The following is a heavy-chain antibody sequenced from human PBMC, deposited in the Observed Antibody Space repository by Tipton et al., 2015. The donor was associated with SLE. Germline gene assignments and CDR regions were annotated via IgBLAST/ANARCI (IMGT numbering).Heavy chain of an antibody. CDR1: GYTFTSYG. Sequence: QSGPEVKKPGASVKVSCKASGYTFTSYGISWVRQAPGQGLEWMGWINTYSGNTNYSQKVQGRVTMTTDTSTSTAYMELRSLRSDDTAVYYYALTISSSSDFQHWGQGTLVTVSS. CDR2: INTYSGNT. D-gene: IGHD6-6*01. J-gene: IGHJ1*01. V-gene: IGHV1-18*01. CDR3: ALTISSSSDFQH.